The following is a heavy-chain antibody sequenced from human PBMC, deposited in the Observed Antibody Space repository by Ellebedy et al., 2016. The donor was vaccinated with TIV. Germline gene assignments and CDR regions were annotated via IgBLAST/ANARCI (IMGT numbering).Heavy chain of an antibody. D-gene: IGHD4-17*01. CDR3: ARDNSDYGIDAFDI. J-gene: IGHJ3*02. V-gene: IGHV4-31*03. CDR2: IYYTGRT. Sequence: SETLSLTCTVSGDSIDTGGYYWSWIRHHPGKSLEWIGYIYYTGRTDYNPSLKSRVTLSIDTSKTQFSLKLTSVTAADTAVYYCARDNSDYGIDAFDIWGHGTMVTVSA. CDR1: GDSIDTGGYY.